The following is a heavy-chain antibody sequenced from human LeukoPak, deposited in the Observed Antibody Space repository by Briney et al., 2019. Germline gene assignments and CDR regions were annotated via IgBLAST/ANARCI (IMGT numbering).Heavy chain of an antibody. CDR3: ARGAGLRWNYYYYYMDV. CDR2: INHSGST. Sequence: PSETLSLTCAVYGGSFSGYYWSWIRQPPGKGLEWIGEINHSGSTNYNPSLKSRVTISVDTSKNQFSLKLSSVTAADTAVYYCARGAGLRWNYYYYYMDVWGKGTTVTVSS. J-gene: IGHJ6*03. D-gene: IGHD4-23*01. V-gene: IGHV4-34*01. CDR1: GGSFSGYY.